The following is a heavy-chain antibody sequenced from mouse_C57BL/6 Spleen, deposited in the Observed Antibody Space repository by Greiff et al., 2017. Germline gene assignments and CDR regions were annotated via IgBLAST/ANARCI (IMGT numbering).Heavy chain of an antibody. CDR1: GFTFSSYA. CDR3: ARRDDGPEV. D-gene: IGHD2-3*01. J-gene: IGHJ1*03. V-gene: IGHV5-4*03. CDR2: ISDGGSYT. Sequence: EVKLMESGGGLVKPGGSLKLSCAASGFTFSSYAMSWVRQTPEKRLEWVATISDGGSYTYYPDNVKGRFTISRDNAKNNLYLQMSHLKSEDTAMYYCARRDDGPEVWGTGTTVTVAS.